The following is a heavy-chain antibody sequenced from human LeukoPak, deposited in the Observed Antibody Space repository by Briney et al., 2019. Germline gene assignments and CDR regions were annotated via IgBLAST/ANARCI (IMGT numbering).Heavy chain of an antibody. CDR2: INPNSGGT. Sequence: ASVKVSCKASGYTVTTFTDYYMHWVRQAPGQGLEWMGWINPNSGGTNYAQKFQGRVTMTRDTSISTAYMELSRLRSDDTAVYYCARGHYYSDGRYPLHYWGQGTLVTVSS. J-gene: IGHJ4*02. D-gene: IGHD3-22*01. CDR1: GYTVTTFTDYY. CDR3: ARGHYYSDGRYPLHY. V-gene: IGHV1-2*02.